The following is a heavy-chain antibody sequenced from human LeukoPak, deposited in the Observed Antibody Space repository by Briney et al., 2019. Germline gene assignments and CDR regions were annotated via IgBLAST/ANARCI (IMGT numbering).Heavy chain of an antibody. CDR3: ARQLYCGGDCPPGY. D-gene: IGHD2-21*02. Sequence: SQTLSLTCAVSGVSISSGGYSWSWIRQPPGKGQEWIGYIYHSGGTYYNPSLKSRVTISVDTSKNQFSLKLSSVTAADTAVYYCARQLYCGGDCPPGYWGQGTLVTVSS. CDR1: GVSISSGGYS. V-gene: IGHV4-30-2*01. J-gene: IGHJ4*02. CDR2: IYHSGGT.